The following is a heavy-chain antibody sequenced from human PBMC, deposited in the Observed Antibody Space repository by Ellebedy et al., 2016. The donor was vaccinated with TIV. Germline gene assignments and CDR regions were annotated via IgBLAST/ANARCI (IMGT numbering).Heavy chain of an antibody. CDR2: IYSGGGT. CDR3: TRDPDGVYDFDY. CDR1: GFTVSSNY. D-gene: IGHD5/OR15-5a*01. Sequence: GGSLRLSCAASGFTVSSNYMSWVRQAPGKGLEWVSVIYSGGGTHYADSVKGRFTISRDNSKNTLYLQMNSLRAEDTAVYYCTRDPDGVYDFDYWGQGILVTVSS. J-gene: IGHJ4*02. V-gene: IGHV3-53*01.